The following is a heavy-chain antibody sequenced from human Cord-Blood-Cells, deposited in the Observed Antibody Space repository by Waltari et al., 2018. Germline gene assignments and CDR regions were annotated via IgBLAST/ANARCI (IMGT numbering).Heavy chain of an antibody. J-gene: IGHJ4*02. V-gene: IGHV5-51*01. CDR3: ARDMGPRALGATIGY. CDR2: IQPGHPDP. D-gene: IGHD5-12*01. CDR1: GYSFTSYW. Sequence: EVQLVQSGAEVKKPGESLKISCKGSGYSFTSYWIGWVRQMPGKGLGWRGIIQPGHPDPGYSPSFQGQEAISAAKSIRTAYLQWGSLKDSDTAMYCCARDMGPRALGATIGYWGQGTLVTVYS.